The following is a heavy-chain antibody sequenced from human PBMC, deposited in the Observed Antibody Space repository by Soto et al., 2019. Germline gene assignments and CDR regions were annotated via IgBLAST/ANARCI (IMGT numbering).Heavy chain of an antibody. CDR2: ISFDGINK. CDR1: GFAFSRHA. CDR3: AIDQTLRWPEPLDI. Sequence: QVQLVESGGGVVQPGRSLRLSCAASGFAFSRHAMHWVRQAPGKGLEWVAVISFDGINKYYTDSVKGRFTLSRDNSKNTLYLQMNSLRAEDTAVDYCAIDQTLRWPEPLDILGQGTMVTVSS. J-gene: IGHJ3*02. D-gene: IGHD4-17*01. V-gene: IGHV3-30-3*01.